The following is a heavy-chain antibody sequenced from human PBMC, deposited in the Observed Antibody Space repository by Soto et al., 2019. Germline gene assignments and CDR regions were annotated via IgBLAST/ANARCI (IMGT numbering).Heavy chain of an antibody. Sequence: EVQLLESGGGLVKPGGSLRLSCAASGLSVNSNPMIWVRQAPGKGLEWVSAIGSSADTTYYADSVKGRFTISRDNSKNTLYLQLNSLRVEDTAVYYCAKSLSGWFDPWGQGTLVTVSS. CDR1: GLSVNSNP. D-gene: IGHD3-10*01. J-gene: IGHJ5*02. CDR2: IGSSADTT. CDR3: AKSLSGWFDP. V-gene: IGHV3-23*01.